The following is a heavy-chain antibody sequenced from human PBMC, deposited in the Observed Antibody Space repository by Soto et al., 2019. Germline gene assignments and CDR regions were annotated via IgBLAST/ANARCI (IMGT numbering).Heavy chain of an antibody. J-gene: IGHJ3*02. Sequence: XSVKVSCEASVYTITIHDISWVRQAPGQGLEWMGWISAYNGNTNYAQKLEGRVTMTPDTSTSTAYMVLRSLRSDDTAGYYCARAGLELRISALDIWRQGKMDTVSS. CDR3: ARAGLELRISALDI. V-gene: IGHV1-18*01. D-gene: IGHD1-7*01. CDR2: ISAYNGNT. CDR1: VYTITIHD.